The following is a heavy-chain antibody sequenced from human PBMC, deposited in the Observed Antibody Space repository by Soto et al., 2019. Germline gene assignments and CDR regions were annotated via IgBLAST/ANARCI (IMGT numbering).Heavy chain of an antibody. Sequence: GESLKISCKGSGYSFTSYWIGWVRQMPGKGLEWMGIIYPGDSDTRYSPSFQGQVTISADKSISTAYLQWSSLKASDTAMYYCARHKRSIAARLRKIVEHNDAFDIWGQGTMVTVSS. CDR2: IYPGDSDT. V-gene: IGHV5-51*01. CDR1: GYSFTSYW. J-gene: IGHJ3*02. CDR3: ARHKRSIAARLRKIVEHNDAFDI. D-gene: IGHD6-6*01.